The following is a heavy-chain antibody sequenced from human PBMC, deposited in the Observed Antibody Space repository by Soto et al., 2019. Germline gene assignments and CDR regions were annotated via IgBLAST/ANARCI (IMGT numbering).Heavy chain of an antibody. Sequence: QVPLQESGPGLVKPSQTLSLTCTVSGGSISSGGYYWSWIRQHPGKGLEWIGYIYYSGSTYYNPSLKSRVTISVDTSKNQFSLKLSSVTAADTAVYYCARALGAYYYDSSGKRWFDPWGQGTLVTVSS. CDR1: GGSISSGGYY. CDR3: ARALGAYYYDSSGKRWFDP. CDR2: IYYSGST. D-gene: IGHD3-22*01. J-gene: IGHJ5*02. V-gene: IGHV4-31*03.